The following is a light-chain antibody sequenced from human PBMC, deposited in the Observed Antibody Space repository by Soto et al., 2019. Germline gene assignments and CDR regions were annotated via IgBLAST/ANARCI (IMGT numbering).Light chain of an antibody. J-gene: IGKJ2*01. V-gene: IGKV1-39*01. CDR2: AAS. CDR3: QQSYSTPYT. Sequence: DIQMTQSPSSLSASVGDRVTITCRASQSISSYLNWYQQKPGKAPKLLIYAASSLQSGVPSRFSGSGSGTEFTLTISNLQPEDFATYYCQQSYSTPYTFGQGTELEIK. CDR1: QSISSY.